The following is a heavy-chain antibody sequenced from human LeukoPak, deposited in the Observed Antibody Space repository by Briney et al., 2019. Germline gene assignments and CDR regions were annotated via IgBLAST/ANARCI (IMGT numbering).Heavy chain of an antibody. Sequence: GGSLRLSCAASGFTFSSYSMNWVRQAPGKGLEWVSYISSSITTIYYADSVKGRFTISRDNSKNTLYLQMNSLRAEDTAVYYCARDRAVAAFDYWGQGTLVTVSS. J-gene: IGHJ4*02. CDR1: GFTFSSYS. CDR2: ISSSITTI. D-gene: IGHD6-19*01. V-gene: IGHV3-48*01. CDR3: ARDRAVAAFDY.